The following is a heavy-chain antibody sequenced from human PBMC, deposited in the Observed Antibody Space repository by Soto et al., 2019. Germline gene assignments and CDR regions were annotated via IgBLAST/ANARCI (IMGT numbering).Heavy chain of an antibody. D-gene: IGHD3-16*01. CDR3: ARDQRIGGAFDI. CDR2: IHSSGSA. CDR1: GGSVSSGAYY. V-gene: IGHV4-31*03. J-gene: IGHJ3*02. Sequence: QVQLQESGPGLVKPSQTLSLTCTVSGGSVSSGAYYWSWIRQYPGKGLECIGYIHSSGSAYYKPPLESRASISLDTSQNQFSLRLTSVTAADTAVYYCARDQRIGGAFDIWGQGTLVTVSS.